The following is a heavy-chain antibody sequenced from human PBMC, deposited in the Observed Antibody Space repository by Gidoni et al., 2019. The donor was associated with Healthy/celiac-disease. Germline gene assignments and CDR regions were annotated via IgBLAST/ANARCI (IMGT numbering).Heavy chain of an antibody. CDR3: ARVPDGYNYYVDY. J-gene: IGHJ4*02. CDR1: GFTFSSYA. CDR2: ISYDGSNK. Sequence: QVQLVESGGGVVQPGRSLRLSCAASGFTFSSYAMHWVRQAPGKGLEWVAVISYDGSNKYYADSVKGRFTISRDNSKNTLYLQMNSLRAEDTAVYYCARVPDGYNYYVDYWGQGTLVTVSS. V-gene: IGHV3-30*01. D-gene: IGHD5-12*01.